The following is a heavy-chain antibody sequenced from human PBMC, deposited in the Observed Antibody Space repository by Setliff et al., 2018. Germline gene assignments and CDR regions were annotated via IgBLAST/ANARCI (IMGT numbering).Heavy chain of an antibody. CDR1: GYTFTNSW. J-gene: IGHJ3*02. Sequence: PGESLKISCKGSGYTFTNSWIGWVRQMPGKGLEWMGIIFPGDSDTRYSPSFQGQVTISADKSTSIAYLQWSSLKASDTAMYYCARQAISGSDAFDIWGQGTLVTVSS. CDR3: ARQAISGSDAFDI. V-gene: IGHV5-51*01. D-gene: IGHD3-3*01. CDR2: IFPGDSDT.